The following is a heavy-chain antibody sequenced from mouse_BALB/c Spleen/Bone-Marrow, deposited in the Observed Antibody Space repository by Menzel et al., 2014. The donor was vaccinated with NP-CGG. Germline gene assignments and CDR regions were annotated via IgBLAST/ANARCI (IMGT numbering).Heavy chain of an antibody. CDR2: INPSTGYT. J-gene: IGHJ2*01. Sequence: VQVVESGTELAKPGASVKMSCKASGYTFTTHWMHWVKQRPGQGLEWIGYINPSTGYTDHNQKFKDKATLTADKSSSTAYMQLISLTSEDSAVYYCVRSDYWGQGTTLTVSS. CDR1: GYTFTTHW. V-gene: IGHV1-7*01. CDR3: VRSDY.